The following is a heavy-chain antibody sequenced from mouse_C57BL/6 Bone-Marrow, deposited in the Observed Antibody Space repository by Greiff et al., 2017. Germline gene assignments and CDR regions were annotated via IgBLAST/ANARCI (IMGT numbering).Heavy chain of an antibody. J-gene: IGHJ4*01. Sequence: QVQLQQSGAELARPGASVKLSCKASGYTFTSSGISWVKQRTGQGLEWIGEIYPRSGNTYYNEKFKGKATLTADKSSSTAYMELRSLTSEDSAVYFCARDLYDGYYDAMDYWGQGTSVTVSS. V-gene: IGHV1-81*01. CDR2: IYPRSGNT. CDR1: GYTFTSSG. CDR3: ARDLYDGYYDAMDY. D-gene: IGHD2-3*01.